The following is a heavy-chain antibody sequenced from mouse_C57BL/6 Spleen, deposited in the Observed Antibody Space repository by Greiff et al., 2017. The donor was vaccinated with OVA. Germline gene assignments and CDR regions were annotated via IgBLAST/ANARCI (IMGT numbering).Heavy chain of an antibody. V-gene: IGHV1-26*01. CDR2: INPNNGGT. Sequence: EVQLQPSGPELVKPGASVKISCKASGYTFTDYYMNWVKQSHGKSLEWIGDINPNNGGTSYNQKFKGKATLTVDKSSSTAYMELRSLTSEDSAVYYCARWGYGSSHAMGYWGQGTSVTVSS. CDR1: GYTFTDYY. D-gene: IGHD1-1*01. J-gene: IGHJ4*01. CDR3: ARWGYGSSHAMGY.